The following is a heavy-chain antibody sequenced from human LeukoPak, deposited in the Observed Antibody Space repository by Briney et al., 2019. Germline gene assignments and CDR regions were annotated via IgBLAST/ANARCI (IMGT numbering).Heavy chain of an antibody. J-gene: IGHJ4*02. D-gene: IGHD3/OR15-3a*01. V-gene: IGHV1-24*01. CDR3: ATLDSPGYYFDY. CDR1: GYTLTELS. CDR2: FDPEDGET. Sequence: GASVTVSCKVSGYTLTELSMHWVRQAPGKGLEWMGGFDPEDGETIYAQKFQGRVTMTEDTSTDTAYMELSSLRSEDTAVYYCATLDSPGYYFDYWGQGTLVTVSS.